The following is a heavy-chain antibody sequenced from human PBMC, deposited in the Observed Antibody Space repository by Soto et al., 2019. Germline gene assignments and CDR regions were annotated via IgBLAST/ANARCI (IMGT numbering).Heavy chain of an antibody. CDR2: ISPLKGRT. V-gene: IGHV1-18*04. Sequence: QVQLVQSGPDLKRPGASMKVSCKASGYTFTSYGISWVRQAPGQGLEWMAWISPLKGRTQYSQKAQGRVTLSTDTSSNTAYMEMTTLRVDATAVYYCAMDYGDSPEYSKQWGQGTLVTVS. CDR3: AMDYGDSPEYSKQ. CDR1: GYTFTSYG. J-gene: IGHJ1*01. D-gene: IGHD4-17*01.